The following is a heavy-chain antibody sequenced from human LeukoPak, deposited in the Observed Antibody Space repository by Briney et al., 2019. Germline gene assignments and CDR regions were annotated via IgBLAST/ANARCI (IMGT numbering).Heavy chain of an antibody. J-gene: IGHJ4*02. Sequence: SETLSLTCTVSGCSISSGYYWGWIRQPPGKGLEWIGSIYHSGSTYYNPSLKSRVTISVDTSKNQFSLKLSSVTAADTAVYYCARSVDYGSGSYPFDYWGQGTLVTVSS. CDR3: ARSVDYGSGSYPFDY. D-gene: IGHD3-10*01. CDR1: GCSISSGYY. V-gene: IGHV4-38-2*02. CDR2: IYHSGST.